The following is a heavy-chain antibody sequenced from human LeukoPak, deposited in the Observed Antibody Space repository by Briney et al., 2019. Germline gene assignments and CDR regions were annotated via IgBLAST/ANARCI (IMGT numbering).Heavy chain of an antibody. CDR1: GGSVSSGYYY. CDR2: IYDTGST. CDR3: ARTSLIWGSSLSP. D-gene: IGHD3-16*01. J-gene: IGHJ5*02. Sequence: PSQTLSLTCTVSGGSVSSGYYYWSWIRQPPGKGLEWVGHIYDTGSTNYNPSLKSRLTISIDTSKNQFSLKLSSVTAADTAIYYCARTSLIWGSSLSPWGQGTLVTVSS. V-gene: IGHV4-61*09.